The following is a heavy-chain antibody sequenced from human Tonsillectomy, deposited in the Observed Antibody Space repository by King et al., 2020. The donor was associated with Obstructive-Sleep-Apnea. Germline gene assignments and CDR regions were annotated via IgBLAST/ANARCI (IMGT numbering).Heavy chain of an antibody. CDR1: GFTFGDYA. D-gene: IGHD3-3*01. CDR3: PRGRLRFLDSAFDI. V-gene: IGHV3-49*03. CDR2: IRSKAYGGTT. J-gene: IGHJ3*02. Sequence: VQLVESGGGLVQPGRSLRLSCTASGFTFGDYAMSWFRQAPGKGLEWVGFIRSKAYGGTTEYAASVKGRVTISRDDSKTIAYLQMNSLKTEDTAVYYCPRGRLRFLDSAFDIWGQGTMVTVSS.